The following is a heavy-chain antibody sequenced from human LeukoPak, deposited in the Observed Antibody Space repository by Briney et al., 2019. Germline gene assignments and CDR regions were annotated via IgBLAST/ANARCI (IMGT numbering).Heavy chain of an antibody. CDR3: ARDGLEYSSSPGNFDY. CDR1: GFTFSSYS. D-gene: IGHD6-6*01. CDR2: ISSSSSYI. Sequence: GGSLRLSCAASGFTFSSYSMNWVRQAPGKGLEWVSSISSSSSYIYYADSVKGRFTISRDNAKNSLYLQMNSLRAEDTAVYYCARDGLEYSSSPGNFDYWGQGTLVTVSS. V-gene: IGHV3-21*01. J-gene: IGHJ4*02.